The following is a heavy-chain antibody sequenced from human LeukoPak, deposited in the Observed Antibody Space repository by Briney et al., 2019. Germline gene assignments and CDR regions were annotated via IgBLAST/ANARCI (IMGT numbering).Heavy chain of an antibody. Sequence: GESLKISCKGSGYSFTNYWVGWVRQMPGKGLEWMGIIYPRDSDTRYSPSFQGQVTISADKSINTAYLQWSSLRASDTAMYYCASLEYYHSSAHRNFDYWGQGTLVTVSS. CDR3: ASLEYYHSSAHRNFDY. D-gene: IGHD3-22*01. V-gene: IGHV5-51*01. CDR1: GYSFTNYW. J-gene: IGHJ4*02. CDR2: IYPRDSDT.